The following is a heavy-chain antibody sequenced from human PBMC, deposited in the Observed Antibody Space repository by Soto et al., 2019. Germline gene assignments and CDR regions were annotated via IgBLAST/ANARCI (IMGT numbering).Heavy chain of an antibody. CDR1: GFTFSSYG. Sequence: GGSLRLSCAASGFTFSSYGMHWVRQAPGKGLEWVAVISYDGSNKYYADSVKGRFTISRDNSKNTLYLQMNSLRAEDTAVYYCAKDSYYYDSSGYPPAQYFQHWGQGTLVTVSS. CDR2: ISYDGSNK. D-gene: IGHD3-22*01. J-gene: IGHJ1*01. V-gene: IGHV3-30*18. CDR3: AKDSYYYDSSGYPPAQYFQH.